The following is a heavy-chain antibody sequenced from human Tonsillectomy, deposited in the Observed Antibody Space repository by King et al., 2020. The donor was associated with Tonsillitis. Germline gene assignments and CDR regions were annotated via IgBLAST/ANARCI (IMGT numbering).Heavy chain of an antibody. Sequence: VQLVESGGGVVQPGGSLRLSCTASGFSFRSYGMHWVRQAPGKGLEWVAFITYEGTHKYYADSVKGRFTISRDNSKNTLHLQMNTLRAEDTAVYYCAKILSCGYPAASHVWGQGTTVTVSS. V-gene: IGHV3-30*02. CDR3: AKILSCGYPAASHV. CDR1: GFSFRSYG. CDR2: ITYEGTHK. D-gene: IGHD5-12*01. J-gene: IGHJ3*01.